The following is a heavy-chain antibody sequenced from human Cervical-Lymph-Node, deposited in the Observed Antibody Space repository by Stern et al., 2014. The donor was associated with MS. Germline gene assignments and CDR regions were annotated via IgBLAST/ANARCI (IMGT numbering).Heavy chain of an antibody. CDR1: GYTFTSYW. Sequence: VQLVESGPEVKRPGESLKISCQASGYTFTSYWIGWVRQMPGKGLEWIAIIFPGGPDIRYSPSFQGQVTISADKSSSTAYLQWNNLKASDTAIYHCARQRYFDYWGQGTLVTVSS. CDR3: ARQRYFDY. CDR2: IFPGGPDI. V-gene: IGHV5-51*01. J-gene: IGHJ4*02.